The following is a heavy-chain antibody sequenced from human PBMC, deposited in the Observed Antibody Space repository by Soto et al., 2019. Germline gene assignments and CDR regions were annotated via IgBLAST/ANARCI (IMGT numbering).Heavy chain of an antibody. CDR3: AREGGQWLVPRWFDP. V-gene: IGHV4-61*01. Sequence: QVQLQESGPGLVKPSETLSLTCTVSGGSVSSGSYYWSWIRQPPGKGLEWIGYIYYSGSTNYNPSLKSRVTISVDTSKNQFSLKLSSVTAADTAVYYCAREGGQWLVPRWFDPWGQGTLVTVSS. J-gene: IGHJ5*02. D-gene: IGHD6-19*01. CDR1: GGSVSSGSYY. CDR2: IYYSGST.